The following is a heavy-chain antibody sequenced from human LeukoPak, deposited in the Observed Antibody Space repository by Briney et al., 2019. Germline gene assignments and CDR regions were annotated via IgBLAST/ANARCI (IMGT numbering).Heavy chain of an antibody. Sequence: GGSLRLSCAASGFTFSDYYMSWIRQAPGKGLEWVSDISSSGGTKYYADSVKGRFTISRDNPKNSLYLQMNSLRAEDTAVYYRARALYYDSSGILKWGPEDYWGQGTLVTVSS. CDR2: ISSSGGTK. CDR1: GFTFSDYY. D-gene: IGHD3-22*01. J-gene: IGHJ4*02. CDR3: ARALYYDSSGILKWGPEDY. V-gene: IGHV3-11*01.